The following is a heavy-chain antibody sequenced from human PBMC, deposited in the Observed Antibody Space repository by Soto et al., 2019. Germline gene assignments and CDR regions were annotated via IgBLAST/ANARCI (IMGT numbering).Heavy chain of an antibody. D-gene: IGHD6-13*01. V-gene: IGHV4-39*01. J-gene: IGHJ4*02. CDR2: IYHSGSA. CDR1: GGSISSYY. Sequence: SETLSLTCTVSGGSISSYYWGWIRQPPGTGLEWIGGIYHSGSANYNPSLKSRVTISVDTSKNQFSLKLSSVTAADTAVYYCARRIAAAGNFDYWGQGTLVTVSS. CDR3: ARRIAAAGNFDY.